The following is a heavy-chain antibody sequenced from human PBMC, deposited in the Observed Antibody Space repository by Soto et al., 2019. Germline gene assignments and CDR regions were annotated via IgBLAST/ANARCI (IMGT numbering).Heavy chain of an antibody. CDR3: AISESPLKVISFFDS. V-gene: IGHV3-30*03. CDR1: GFTFSNYG. CDR2: ISYDGSDK. J-gene: IGHJ4*02. D-gene: IGHD3-22*01. Sequence: PGGSLRLSCAASGFTFSNYGMHWVRQAPGKGLEWVAVISYDGSDKYYADSVKGRFTISRDNSKNTLYLQMNSLRAEDTAVYYCAISESPLKVISFFDSWGQGALVTVSS.